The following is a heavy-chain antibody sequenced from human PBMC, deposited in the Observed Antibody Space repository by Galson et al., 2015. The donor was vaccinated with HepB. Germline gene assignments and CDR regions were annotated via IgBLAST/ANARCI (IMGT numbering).Heavy chain of an antibody. CDR2: INPSGATT. J-gene: IGHJ3*02. Sequence: SVKVSCKPSGYSFTTYYMHWVRQAPGQGLEWMGIINPSGATTNYAQKFQGRVTMTRDTSTSTVYMELSSLRSEDTAVYYCARGEHAFDIWGQGTMVTVSS. V-gene: IGHV1-46*01. CDR1: GYSFTTYY. CDR3: ARGEHAFDI.